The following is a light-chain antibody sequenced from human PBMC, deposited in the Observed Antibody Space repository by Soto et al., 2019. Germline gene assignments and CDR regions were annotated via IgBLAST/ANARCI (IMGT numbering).Light chain of an antibody. CDR3: QQYGSSPRT. Sequence: EIVLTQSPGTLSLSPGERATLSCRASQSVSSSYLAWYQQKPGQAPRLLIYGASSRATGIPDRFSGSGSGTDFTLTISRLEPEYFVVYSSQQYGSSPRTFGQGTKV. CDR2: GAS. V-gene: IGKV3-20*01. J-gene: IGKJ1*01. CDR1: QSVSSSY.